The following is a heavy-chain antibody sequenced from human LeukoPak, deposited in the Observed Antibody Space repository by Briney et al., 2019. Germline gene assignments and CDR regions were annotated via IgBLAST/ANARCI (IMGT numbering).Heavy chain of an antibody. Sequence: SQTLSLTCTVSGGSISSGGYYWSWIRQHPGKGLEWIGYIYYSGSTYYNPSLKSRVTISVDTSKNQFSLKLSSVTAADTAVYYCAREAFPTYYYGSGSYLYFDYWGQGTLVTVSS. D-gene: IGHD3-10*01. CDR1: GGSISSGGYY. CDR2: IYYSGST. CDR3: AREAFPTYYYGSGSYLYFDY. V-gene: IGHV4-31*03. J-gene: IGHJ4*02.